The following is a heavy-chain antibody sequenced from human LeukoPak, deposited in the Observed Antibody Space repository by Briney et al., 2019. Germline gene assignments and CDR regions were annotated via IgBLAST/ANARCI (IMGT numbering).Heavy chain of an antibody. Sequence: ASVKVSCRASGGTFSSYAISWVRQAPGQGLEWMGGVIPIFGTANYAQKFQGRVTITTDESTSTAYMELSSLRSEDTAVYYCARAHIAARHRGFDYWGQGTLVTVSS. J-gene: IGHJ4*02. CDR1: GGTFSSYA. D-gene: IGHD6-6*01. CDR2: VIPIFGTA. V-gene: IGHV1-69*05. CDR3: ARAHIAARHRGFDY.